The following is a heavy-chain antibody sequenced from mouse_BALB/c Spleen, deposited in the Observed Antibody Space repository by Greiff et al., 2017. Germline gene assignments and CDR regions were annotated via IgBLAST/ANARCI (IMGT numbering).Heavy chain of an antibody. CDR1: GFTFNTYA. CDR2: IRSKSNNYAT. CDR3: VREDSSEPYFDY. J-gene: IGHJ2*01. D-gene: IGHD3-2*01. V-gene: IGHV10-1*02. Sequence: EVQLQESGGGLVQPKGSLKLSCAASGFTFNTYAMNWVRQAPGKGLEWVARIRSKSNNYATYYADSVKDRFTISRDDSQSMLYLQMNNLKTEDTAMYYCVREDSSEPYFDYWGQGTTLTVSS.